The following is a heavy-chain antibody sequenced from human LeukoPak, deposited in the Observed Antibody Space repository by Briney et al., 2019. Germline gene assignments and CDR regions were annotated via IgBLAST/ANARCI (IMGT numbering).Heavy chain of an antibody. J-gene: IGHJ4*02. CDR1: GGSISSSNW. V-gene: IGHV4-4*02. CDR2: IYRSGTT. D-gene: IGHD4-17*01. Sequence: SETLSLTCAVSGGSISSSNWWSWVRQPPGKGLEWIGEIYRSGTTNYNPSLKSRVTISVDKSKNQFSLKLSSVTAADTAVYYCARASYGVTNLFDYWGQGTLVTVSS. CDR3: ARASYGVTNLFDY.